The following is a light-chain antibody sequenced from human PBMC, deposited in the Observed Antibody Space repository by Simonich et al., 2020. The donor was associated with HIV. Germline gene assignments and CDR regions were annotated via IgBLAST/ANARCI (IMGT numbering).Light chain of an antibody. J-gene: IGLJ3*02. CDR2: EDY. V-gene: IGLV6-57*01. Sequence: NFMLTQPHSVSESPGKTVTISCTRSSGSIASSFVQWYQQRPGSSPTTVIYEDYQRPSGVPDRFSGSIDSSSNSASLTISGLKTEDEADYYCQSYDSSNRVFGGGTKLTVL. CDR3: QSYDSSNRV. CDR1: SGSIASSF.